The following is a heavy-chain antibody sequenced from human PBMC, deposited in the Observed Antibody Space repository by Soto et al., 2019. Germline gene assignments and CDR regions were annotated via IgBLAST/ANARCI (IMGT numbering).Heavy chain of an antibody. V-gene: IGHV1-69*12. CDR3: AREANQGSNDYGDYHP. J-gene: IGHJ5*02. D-gene: IGHD4-17*01. Sequence: QVQLVQSGAEVKKPGSSVKVSCKASGGTFSSYAISWVRQAPGQGLEWMGGIIPIFGTANYAQKFQGRVTITADESTSTGYMELSSLRSEDTAVYYCAREANQGSNDYGDYHPWGQGTLVTVSS. CDR1: GGTFSSYA. CDR2: IIPIFGTA.